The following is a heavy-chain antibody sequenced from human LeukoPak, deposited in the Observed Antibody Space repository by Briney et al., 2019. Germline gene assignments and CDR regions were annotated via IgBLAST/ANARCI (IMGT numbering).Heavy chain of an antibody. Sequence: GGSLRLSCAASGFTFGSYAMHWVRQAPGKGLEWVAVISYDGSNKYYADSVKGRFTISRDNSKNTLYLQMNSLRAEDTAVYYCASGSGYYEDPPFDYWGQGTLVTVSS. V-gene: IGHV3-30-3*01. CDR3: ASGSGYYEDPPFDY. CDR2: ISYDGSNK. J-gene: IGHJ4*02. CDR1: GFTFGSYA. D-gene: IGHD3-22*01.